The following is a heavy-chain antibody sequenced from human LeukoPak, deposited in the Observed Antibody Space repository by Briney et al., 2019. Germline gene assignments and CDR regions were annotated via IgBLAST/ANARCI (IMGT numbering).Heavy chain of an antibody. Sequence: GGSLRLSCAASGFTFSNAWMSWVRQAPGKGLEWVGRIKSKTDGGTIDYAAPVKGRFTISRDDSKNTLYLQMNSLKTEDTAVYYCTTRATAHYYYYYGMDVWGQGTTVTVSS. CDR3: TTRATAHYYYYYGMDV. CDR2: IKSKTDGGTI. CDR1: GFTFSNAW. V-gene: IGHV3-15*01. J-gene: IGHJ6*02. D-gene: IGHD1-26*01.